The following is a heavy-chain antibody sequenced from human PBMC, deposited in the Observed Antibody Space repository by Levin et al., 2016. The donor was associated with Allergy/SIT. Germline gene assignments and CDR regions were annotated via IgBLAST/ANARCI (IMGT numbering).Heavy chain of an antibody. Sequence: WIRQLPGKGLEWIGSIYYSGSTYYNPSLKSRVTISVDTSKNQFSLKLSSVTAADTAVYYCAVEQQLVRDWGQGTLVTVSS. D-gene: IGHD6-13*01. CDR2: IYYSGST. CDR3: AVEQQLVRD. V-gene: IGHV4-39*01. J-gene: IGHJ4*02.